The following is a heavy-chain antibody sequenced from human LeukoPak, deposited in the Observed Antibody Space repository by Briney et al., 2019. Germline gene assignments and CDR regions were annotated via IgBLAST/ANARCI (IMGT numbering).Heavy chain of an antibody. CDR2: IKQDGSEK. D-gene: IGHD3-10*01. J-gene: IGHJ6*03. CDR1: GFTFSSYW. CDR3: ARGDTMVRGVIKAYYYYYMDV. V-gene: IGHV3-7*01. Sequence: PGGSLRLSCAASGFTFSSYWMSWVRQAPGKGLEWVANIKQDGSEKHYVDSVKGRFTISRDNAKNSLYLQMNSLRAEDTAVYYCARGDTMVRGVIKAYYYYYMDVWGKGTTVTVSS.